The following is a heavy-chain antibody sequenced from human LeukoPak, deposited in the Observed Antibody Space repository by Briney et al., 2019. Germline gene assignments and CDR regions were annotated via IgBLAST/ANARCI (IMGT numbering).Heavy chain of an antibody. CDR1: GFTFSSYA. Sequence: GGSLRLSCAASGFTFSSYAMHWVRQAPGKGLEWVAVISYDGSNKYYADSVKGRFTISRDNSKNTLYLQMNSLRAEDTAVYYCAKKAYYYDSSGYYEYFQHWGQGTLVTVSS. J-gene: IGHJ1*01. CDR3: AKKAYYYDSSGYYEYFQH. CDR2: ISYDGSNK. D-gene: IGHD3-22*01. V-gene: IGHV3-30*04.